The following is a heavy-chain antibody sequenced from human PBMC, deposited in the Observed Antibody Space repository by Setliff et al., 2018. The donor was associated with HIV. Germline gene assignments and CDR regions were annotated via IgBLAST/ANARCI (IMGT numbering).Heavy chain of an antibody. Sequence: PGESLKISCKGSGYSFTSYWIGWVRQMPGKGLEWMGIIYPGDPDTRYNSSFQGQVTISADKSISTAYLQWSGLKASDTAMYYCARPTRISSSWHDAFDIWGQGTMVTVSS. D-gene: IGHD6-13*01. CDR3: ARPTRISSSWHDAFDI. J-gene: IGHJ3*02. CDR1: GYSFTSYW. V-gene: IGHV5-51*01. CDR2: IYPGDPDT.